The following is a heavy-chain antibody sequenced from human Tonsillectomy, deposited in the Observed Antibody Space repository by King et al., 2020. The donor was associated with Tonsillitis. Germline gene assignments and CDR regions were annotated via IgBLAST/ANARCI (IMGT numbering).Heavy chain of an antibody. J-gene: IGHJ4*02. CDR3: ATNVAGIDY. CDR1: GYRFANQW. D-gene: IGHD6-19*01. Sequence: VQLVESGAEVKKPGESLKISCKGSGYRFANQWIAWVRQMPGKGLEWMGIIYPGDSDTRYSPSFQGQVTISADKSISTAYLQWSSLKASDTAIYYCATNVAGIDYWGQGTLVTVSS. CDR2: IYPGDSDT. V-gene: IGHV5-51*01.